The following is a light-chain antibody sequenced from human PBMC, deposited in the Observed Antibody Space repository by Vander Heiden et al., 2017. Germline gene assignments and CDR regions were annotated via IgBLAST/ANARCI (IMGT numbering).Light chain of an antibody. CDR3: QQLSSYPRT. CDR2: PAS. Sequence: DIQLNQSPSFLSASVGDRVTITCRASQGISSYLGWYQQKPGKAPKVLIYPASTLQSGVPSRFSGSGSGTEFTLTISSLQPEDFATYYCQQLSSYPRTFGQRTKVEIK. J-gene: IGKJ1*01. V-gene: IGKV1-9*01. CDR1: QGISSY.